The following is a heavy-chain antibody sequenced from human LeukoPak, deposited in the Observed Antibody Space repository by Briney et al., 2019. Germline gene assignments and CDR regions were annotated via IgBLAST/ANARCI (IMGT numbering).Heavy chain of an antibody. J-gene: IGHJ4*02. Sequence: PGGSLRLSCAASGFTVSSNYMSWVRQAPGKGLEWVSVIYSGGSTYYADSVKGRFTISRDNSKNTLYLQMNSLRAEDTAVYYCASSQWGDYGMLDYWGQGTLVTVSS. CDR3: ASSQWGDYGMLDY. CDR1: GFTVSSNY. D-gene: IGHD4-17*01. CDR2: IYSGGST. V-gene: IGHV3-53*01.